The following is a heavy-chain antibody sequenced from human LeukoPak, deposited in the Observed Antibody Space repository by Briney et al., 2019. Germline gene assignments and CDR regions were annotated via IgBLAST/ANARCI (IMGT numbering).Heavy chain of an antibody. CDR2: ISGSGGST. V-gene: IGHV3-23*01. J-gene: IGHJ1*01. D-gene: IGHD3-22*01. CDR1: GFTFSSYG. CDR3: AKDRSGYYYVRSAEYFQH. Sequence: GTLRLSCAASGFTFSSYGMSWVRQAPGKGLEWVSAISGSGGSTYYADSVKGRFTISRDNSKNTLYLQMNSLRAEDTAVYYCAKDRSGYYYVRSAEYFQHWGQGTLVTVSS.